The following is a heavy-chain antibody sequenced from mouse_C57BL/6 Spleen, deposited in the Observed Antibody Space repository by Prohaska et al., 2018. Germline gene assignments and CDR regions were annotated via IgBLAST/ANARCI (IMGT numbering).Heavy chain of an antibody. Sequence: PGASVKMSCKASGYTFTDYNMHWVKQSHGKRLEWIGYINPNNGGTSYNQKFKGKATLTVNKSSSTAYMELRSLTSEDSAVYYCARRDYGNFFDYWGQGTTLTVSS. V-gene: IGHV1-22*01. D-gene: IGHD2-1*01. CDR2: INPNNGGT. CDR3: ARRDYGNFFDY. CDR1: GYTFTDYN. J-gene: IGHJ2*01.